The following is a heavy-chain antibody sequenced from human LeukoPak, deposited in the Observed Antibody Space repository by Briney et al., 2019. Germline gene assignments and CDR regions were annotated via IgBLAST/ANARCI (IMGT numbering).Heavy chain of an antibody. V-gene: IGHV4-39*01. CDR3: ARRSPQCWGGDCYFDY. CDR1: GGSISNSSDY. CDR2: IYYSGST. Sequence: SETLSLTCTVSGGSISNSSDYWGWIRQPPGKGLEWIGSIYYSGSTYYNPSLKSRVTISVDTSKNQFSLKLSSVSAADTAVCYCARRSPQCWGGDCYFDYWGQGTLVTVSS. D-gene: IGHD2-21*02. J-gene: IGHJ4*02.